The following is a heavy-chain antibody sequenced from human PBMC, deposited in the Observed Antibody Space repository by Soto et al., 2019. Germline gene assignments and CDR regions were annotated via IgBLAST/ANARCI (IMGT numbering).Heavy chain of an antibody. CDR3: TPHCKGSSCSRQ. CDR1: GFTFSNAW. D-gene: IGHD2-15*01. CDR2: IKSKTDGGST. J-gene: IGHJ4*02. Sequence: GGSLRLSCAASGFTFSNAWMTWVRQAPGKGLEWVGRIKSKTDGGSTDYVAPVKGRFTISRDDSKNTLYLQMNSLKTEDTAVYYCTPHCKGSSCSRQWGQETLVTVS. V-gene: IGHV3-15*01.